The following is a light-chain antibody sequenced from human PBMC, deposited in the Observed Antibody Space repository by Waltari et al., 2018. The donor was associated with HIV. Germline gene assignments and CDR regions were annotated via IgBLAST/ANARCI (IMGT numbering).Light chain of an antibody. Sequence: QSVLTQPPSASGLPGQKVTISSSGSNSALGVNTVNWYQQFPGRAPKLVAYRSHQRPSGVPDRFSGSKSGTSASLAINGVQAEDEATYFCSAWDDTLHVVFGGGTKLTVL. CDR2: RSH. CDR1: NSALGVNT. V-gene: IGLV1-44*01. CDR3: SAWDDTLHVV. J-gene: IGLJ3*02.